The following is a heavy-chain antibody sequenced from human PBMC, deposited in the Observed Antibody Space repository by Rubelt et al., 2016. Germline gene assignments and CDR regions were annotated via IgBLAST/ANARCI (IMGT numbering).Heavy chain of an antibody. D-gene: IGHD1-26*01. CDR1: GGSFSDYY. CDR3: ARDRLVGASDAFDF. CDR2: IYYSGAT. Sequence: QVQLQQWGAGQLKPSETLSLTCVVNGGSFSDYYWSWIRQPPGKGLEWIGFIYYSGATNFNPSLKSRVTISVDTSTNQCSLKLTSVTAADTAMYYCARDRLVGASDAFDFWGQGTMVTVSS. V-gene: IGHV4-34*11. J-gene: IGHJ3*01.